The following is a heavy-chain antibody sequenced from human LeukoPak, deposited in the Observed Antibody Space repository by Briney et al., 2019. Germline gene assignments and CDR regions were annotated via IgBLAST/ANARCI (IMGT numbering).Heavy chain of an antibody. Sequence: PGGSLRLSCAASGFTFSSSWMSWVRQAPGKGLEWVANINQDGSEKYYVDSVKGRFTISRDNARSSLYLQMNSLRVEDTAVYYCARVQGSSGPGIFEYWGQGTLVPVSS. CDR3: ARVQGSSGPGIFEY. CDR2: INQDGSEK. D-gene: IGHD6-19*01. V-gene: IGHV3-7*01. J-gene: IGHJ4*02. CDR1: GFTFSSSW.